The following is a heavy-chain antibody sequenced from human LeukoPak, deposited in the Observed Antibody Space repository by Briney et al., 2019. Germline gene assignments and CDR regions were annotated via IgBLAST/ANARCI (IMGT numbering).Heavy chain of an antibody. CDR1: GFTLSSYG. CDR3: AKDRGGSYYLDY. D-gene: IGHD1-26*01. CDR2: ISYDGSNK. Sequence: GGGLRLSRAAPGFTLSSYGMHRGRPGPGKGVGWVAVISYDGSNKYYADSVKGRFTISRDNSKNTLYLQMNSLRAEDTAVYYCAKDRGGSYYLDYWGQGTLVTVSS. J-gene: IGHJ4*02. V-gene: IGHV3-30*18.